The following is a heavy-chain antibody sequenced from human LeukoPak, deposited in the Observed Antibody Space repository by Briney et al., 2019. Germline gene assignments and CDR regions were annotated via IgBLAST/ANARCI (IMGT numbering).Heavy chain of an antibody. Sequence: SETLSLTCAVSGGSISSGGYSWSWIRQPPGKGLEWIGYIYHSGSTYYNPSLKSRVTISVDRSKNQFSLKLSSATAADTAVYYCARDSGTGMDVWGQGTTVTVSS. CDR1: GGSISSGGYS. CDR3: ARDSGTGMDV. V-gene: IGHV4-30-2*01. D-gene: IGHD1-1*01. J-gene: IGHJ6*02. CDR2: IYHSGST.